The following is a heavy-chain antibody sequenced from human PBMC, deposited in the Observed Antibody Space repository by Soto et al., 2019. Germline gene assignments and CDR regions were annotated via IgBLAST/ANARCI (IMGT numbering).Heavy chain of an antibody. CDR3: ARSSDIVVVVAAALVFDY. J-gene: IGHJ4*02. CDR1: GGSFSGYY. Sequence: SETLSLTCAVYGGSFSGYYWSWIRQPPGKGLEWIGEINHSGSTNYNPSLKSRVTISVDTSKNQFSLKLSSVTAADTAVYYCARSSDIVVVVAAALVFDYWGQGTLVTVSS. CDR2: INHSGST. V-gene: IGHV4-34*01. D-gene: IGHD2-15*01.